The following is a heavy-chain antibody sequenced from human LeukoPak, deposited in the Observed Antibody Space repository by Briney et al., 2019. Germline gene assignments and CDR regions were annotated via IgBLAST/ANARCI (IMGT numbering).Heavy chain of an antibody. CDR2: ISWNSGRI. J-gene: IGHJ6*02. V-gene: IGHV3-9*01. CDR1: GFTFNDSS. D-gene: IGHD3-10*01. Sequence: GGSLRLTCAAPGFTFNDSSMHWVRPAPGKGLGWVSGISWNSGRIGSADSVKGRFSISTDNAKSSLYLQMDSLNPEDTAVYYCAKGLLWSEVYYYYGMDVWGQGTTVTVSS. CDR3: AKGLLWSEVYYYYGMDV.